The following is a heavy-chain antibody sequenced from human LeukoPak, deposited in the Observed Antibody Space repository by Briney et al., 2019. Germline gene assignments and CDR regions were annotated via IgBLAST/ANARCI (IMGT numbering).Heavy chain of an antibody. J-gene: IGHJ6*03. CDR1: GGSFSGYY. D-gene: IGHD3-3*01. V-gene: IGHV4-34*01. CDR3: ARLRADFWSGYSDYYYYYMDV. Sequence: SETLSLTCAVYGGSFSGYYLSWIRQPPGKGLEWIGEINHSGSTNYNPSLKSRVTISVDTSKNQFSLKLSSVTAADTAVYYCARLRADFWSGYSDYYYYYMDVWGKGTTVTVSS. CDR2: INHSGST.